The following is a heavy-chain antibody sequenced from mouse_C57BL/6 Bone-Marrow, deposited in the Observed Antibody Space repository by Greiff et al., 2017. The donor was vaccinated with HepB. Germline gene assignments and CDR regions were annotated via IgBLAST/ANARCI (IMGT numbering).Heavy chain of an antibody. D-gene: IGHD1-1*01. CDR3: ARGGYYYGSSWYFDV. J-gene: IGHJ1*03. V-gene: IGHV1-82*01. CDR2: IYPGDGDT. Sequence: VQLQQSGPELVKPGASVKISCKASGYAFSSSWMNWVKQRPGKGLEWIGRIYPGDGDTNYNGKFKGKATLTADKSSSTAYMQLSSLTSEDSAVYFCARGGYYYGSSWYFDVWGTGTTVTVSS. CDR1: GYAFSSSW.